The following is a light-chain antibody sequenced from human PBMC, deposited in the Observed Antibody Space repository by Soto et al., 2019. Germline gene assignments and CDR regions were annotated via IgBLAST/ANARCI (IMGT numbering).Light chain of an antibody. CDR3: QQHGRAPIT. CDR2: GAS. Sequence: EVVLTQSPGTLSLSPGERATLSCRASQSVSSYLAWYQQKPGQAPRLLIYGASSRDTGIPDRFIGSGSGTDFTLTISRLEPEDFAVYACQQHGRAPITFGQGTRLEIK. V-gene: IGKV3-20*01. J-gene: IGKJ5*01. CDR1: QSVSSY.